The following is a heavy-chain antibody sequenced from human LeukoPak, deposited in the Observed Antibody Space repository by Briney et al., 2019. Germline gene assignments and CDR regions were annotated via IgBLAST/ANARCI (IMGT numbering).Heavy chain of an antibody. V-gene: IGHV4-34*01. CDR3: ARHWYYYYGSGSYPYYFDY. CDR2: INHSGST. D-gene: IGHD3-10*01. Sequence: PETLSLTFAVYGGSFSGYYWSWIRQPPGKGLEWIGEINHSGSTNYNPSLKSRVTISVDTSKNQFSLKLSSVTAADTAVYYCARHWYYYYGSGSYPYYFDYWGQGTLVTVSS. J-gene: IGHJ4*02. CDR1: GGSFSGYY.